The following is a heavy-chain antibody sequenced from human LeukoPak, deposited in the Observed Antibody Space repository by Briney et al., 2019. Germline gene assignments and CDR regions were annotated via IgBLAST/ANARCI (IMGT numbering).Heavy chain of an antibody. CDR1: GFTFSSYA. Sequence: GGSLRLSCAASGFTFSSYAMSWVRQAPGKGLEWVSAISGSGGSTYYADSVKGRFTISRDNSKNTLYLQMNSLRAEDTAVYYCAKGGGFRGSGSYSTPFDYWGQGTLVTVSS. D-gene: IGHD3-10*01. CDR2: ISGSGGST. CDR3: AKGGGFRGSGSYSTPFDY. J-gene: IGHJ4*02. V-gene: IGHV3-23*01.